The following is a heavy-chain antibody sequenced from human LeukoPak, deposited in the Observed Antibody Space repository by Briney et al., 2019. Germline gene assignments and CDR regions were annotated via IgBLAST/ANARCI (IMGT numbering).Heavy chain of an antibody. CDR1: GFTFSSYA. J-gene: IGHJ5*02. CDR2: ITGSGGST. CDR3: AKDDGLIMFSS. Sequence: GGSLRLSCAASGFTFSSYAMSWVRQAPGKGLEWVSGITGSGGSTYYAGSVKGRFTFSRDNSKNTLYLQVNSLRAEDTAVYYCAKDDGLIMFSSWGQGTLVTVSS. D-gene: IGHD3-16*01. V-gene: IGHV3-23*01.